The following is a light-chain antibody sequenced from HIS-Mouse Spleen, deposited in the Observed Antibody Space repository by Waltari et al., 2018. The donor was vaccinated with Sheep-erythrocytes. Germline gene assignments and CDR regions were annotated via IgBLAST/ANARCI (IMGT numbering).Light chain of an antibody. CDR1: ALPKNY. Sequence: SYELTQPPSVSVSPGQTARITCSGDALPKNYAYWYQQKSGQAPVLVIYEDSKRPSGIPDRFSCTSSGTMDTLTISGAQVDDEADYYCYSTDSSGNHRVFGTGTKVTVL. CDR2: EDS. CDR3: YSTDSSGNHRV. V-gene: IGLV3-10*01. J-gene: IGLJ1*01.